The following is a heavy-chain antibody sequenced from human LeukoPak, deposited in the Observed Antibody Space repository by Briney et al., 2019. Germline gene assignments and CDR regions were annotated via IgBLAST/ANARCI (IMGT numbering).Heavy chain of an antibody. J-gene: IGHJ4*02. D-gene: IGHD3-16*01. V-gene: IGHV3-21*01. Sequence: GGSLRLSCAASGFTFSSYSMNWVRQAPGKGLEWVSSISSSSSYIYYADSVKGRFTISRDNAKHSLYLQMNSLRAEDTAVYYCARDPEVWGGPHFDYWDQGTLVTVSS. CDR2: ISSSSSYI. CDR3: ARDPEVWGGPHFDY. CDR1: GFTFSSYS.